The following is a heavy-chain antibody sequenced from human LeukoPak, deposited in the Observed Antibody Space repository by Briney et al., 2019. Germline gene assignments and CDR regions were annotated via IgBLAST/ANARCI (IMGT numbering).Heavy chain of an antibody. D-gene: IGHD2/OR15-2a*01. J-gene: IGHJ6*03. CDR3: AKAADQYYYSYFYYMDV. Sequence: GGSLRLSCAASGFTFSSYGMHWVRQAPGKGLEWVAVISYDGGSKDYADSVKGRFTISRDNSKNTLYLQMNSLTVEDTAVYYCAKAADQYYYSYFYYMDVWGKGTTVTVSS. CDR1: GFTFSSYG. V-gene: IGHV3-30*18. CDR2: ISYDGGSK.